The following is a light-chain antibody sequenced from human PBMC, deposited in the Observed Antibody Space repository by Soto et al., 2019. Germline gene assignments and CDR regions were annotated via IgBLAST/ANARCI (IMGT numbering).Light chain of an antibody. V-gene: IGKV1-8*01. Sequence: AIRMTQSPSSFSASTGDRVTITCRASQGISSYLAWYQQKPGKAPKLLIYAASTLQSGVPSRFSGSGSVTDFTLTISCLQSEDFATYYCQQYYSYPRTFGQGTKVEIK. CDR2: AAS. J-gene: IGKJ1*01. CDR1: QGISSY. CDR3: QQYYSYPRT.